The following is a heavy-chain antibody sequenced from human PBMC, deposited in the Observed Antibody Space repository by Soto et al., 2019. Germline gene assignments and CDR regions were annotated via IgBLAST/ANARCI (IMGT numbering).Heavy chain of an antibody. CDR1: GYNFSRYG. CDR3: AREGYCSSGSCALYSHDSFGTVV. J-gene: IGHJ6*02. D-gene: IGHD2-15*01. CDR2: ISTYNDNT. Sequence: ASVKVSCKASGYNFSRYGISWVRQAPGQGLEWMGWISTYNDNTKYAQTFRGRVSMTTDTSTSTAYMELRSLTSDDTAVYYCAREGYCSSGSCALYSHDSFGTVVWGQGTTVTVSS. V-gene: IGHV1-18*01.